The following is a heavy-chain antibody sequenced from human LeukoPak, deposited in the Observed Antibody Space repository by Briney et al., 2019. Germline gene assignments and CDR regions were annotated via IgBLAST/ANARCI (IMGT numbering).Heavy chain of an antibody. CDR1: GYIFTGYY. CDR3: ARGVVTAIRYYYMDV. V-gene: IGHV1-2*02. D-gene: IGHD2-21*02. Sequence: ASVKVSCKASGYIFTGYYMHWVRQAPGQGLEWMGWINPNSGDTNYAQKFQGRVTMTRDTSISTAYMELSRLRSDDTAVYYCARGVVTAIRYYYMDVWGKGTTVTISS. CDR2: INPNSGDT. J-gene: IGHJ6*03.